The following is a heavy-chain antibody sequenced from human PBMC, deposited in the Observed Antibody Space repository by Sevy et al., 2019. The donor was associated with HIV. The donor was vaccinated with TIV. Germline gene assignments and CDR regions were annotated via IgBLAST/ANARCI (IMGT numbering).Heavy chain of an antibody. CDR3: TTKHGVWSGYYYFDY. J-gene: IGHJ4*02. CDR1: GLTFNNAW. V-gene: IGHV3-15*01. Sequence: GGSLRLSCAASGLTFNNAWMTWVRQAPGMGLEWVGRIKSKTGGGTTDYPAPVKRRFTISRDDSKTTLYLQMNSLKTEDTAVYYCTTKHGVWSGYYYFDYWGQGTLVTVSS. CDR2: IKSKTGGGTT. D-gene: IGHD3-3*01.